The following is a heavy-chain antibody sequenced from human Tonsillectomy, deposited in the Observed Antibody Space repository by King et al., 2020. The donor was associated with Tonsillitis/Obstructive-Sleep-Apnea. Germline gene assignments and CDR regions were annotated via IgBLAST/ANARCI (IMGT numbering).Heavy chain of an antibody. V-gene: IGHV3-20*04. D-gene: IGHD2-8*01. Sequence: VQLVESGGGVVRPGGSLRLSCAASGFTFDDYGMSWVRQAPGKGLEWVSGINWNGGSTGFADSVKGQFTISRDNAKISLYLQMNSLRAEDTALYYCARQGGGVADFDYWGQGTLVTVSS. J-gene: IGHJ4*02. CDR2: INWNGGST. CDR1: GFTFDDYG. CDR3: ARQGGGVADFDY.